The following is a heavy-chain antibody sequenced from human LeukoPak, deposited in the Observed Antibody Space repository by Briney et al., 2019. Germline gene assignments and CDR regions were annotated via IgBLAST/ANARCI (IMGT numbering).Heavy chain of an antibody. V-gene: IGHV4-59*01. CDR1: GGSINYYH. D-gene: IGHD7-27*01. J-gene: IGHJ4*02. CDR3: ARETPGAGHFDY. Sequence: SETLSLTCTVSGGSINYYHWMWIRQPPGKGLEWIGYIYYSGGTHYNPSLRSRVTMLVDTSKNQFSLKLTAVTAADTAVYYCARETPGAGHFDYWGQGSLVTVSS. CDR2: IYYSGGT.